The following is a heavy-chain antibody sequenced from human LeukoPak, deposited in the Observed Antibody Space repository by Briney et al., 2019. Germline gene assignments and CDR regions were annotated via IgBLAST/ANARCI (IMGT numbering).Heavy chain of an antibody. CDR3: ASFSGADLYYYYYMDV. CDR1: GGSFSGYY. V-gene: IGHV4-34*01. D-gene: IGHD6-19*01. CDR2: INHSGST. Sequence: PSETLSLTCAVYGGSFSGYYWSWIRQPPGKGLEWIGEINHSGSTNYNPSLKSRVTISVDTSKNQFSLKLSSVTAADTAVYCCASFSGADLYYYYYMDVWGTGTTVTVSS. J-gene: IGHJ6*03.